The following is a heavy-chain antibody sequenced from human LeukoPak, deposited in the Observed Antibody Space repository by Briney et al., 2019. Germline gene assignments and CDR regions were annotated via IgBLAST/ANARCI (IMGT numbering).Heavy chain of an antibody. V-gene: IGHV3-23*01. Sequence: PGGSLRLSCAASGFPFSSYAMSWVRLAPGKGLEWVSTISGSGGSTYYADSVKGRFTISRDNSKNTLYLQMNSLRAEDTAVYYCARAIGYYDSSGYSLGAFDIWGQGTMVTVSS. CDR2: ISGSGGST. D-gene: IGHD3-22*01. J-gene: IGHJ3*02. CDR3: ARAIGYYDSSGYSLGAFDI. CDR1: GFPFSSYA.